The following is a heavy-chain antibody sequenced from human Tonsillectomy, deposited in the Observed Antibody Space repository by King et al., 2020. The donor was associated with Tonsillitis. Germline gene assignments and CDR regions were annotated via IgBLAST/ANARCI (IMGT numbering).Heavy chain of an antibody. Sequence: ITLKESGPTLVKPTQTLTLTCTFSGFSLSTSGVGVGWIRQPPGKALEWLALIYWDDDKRYSPSLKSRLTITKDTSKNQVVLTMTNMDPVDTATYYCAHSRRGNGSGWYPLADAELYYFDYWGQGTLVTVSS. CDR3: AHSRRGNGSGWYPLADAELYYFDY. CDR1: GFSLSTSGVG. CDR2: IYWDDDK. D-gene: IGHD6-19*01. V-gene: IGHV2-5*02. J-gene: IGHJ4*02.